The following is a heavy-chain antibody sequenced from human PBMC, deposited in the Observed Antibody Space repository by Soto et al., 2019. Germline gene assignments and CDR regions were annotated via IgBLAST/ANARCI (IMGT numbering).Heavy chain of an antibody. D-gene: IGHD5-18*01. V-gene: IGHV1-18*01. CDR3: ARERGGYSDGDY. CDR2: VNIYEGST. CDR1: GYTFTSYG. J-gene: IGHJ4*02. Sequence: QVQLVQSGAEVKKPGASVKVYCKASGYTFTSYGITWVRQAPGQGLEWMGWVNIYEGSTNYAQKFQGRVTITTDTSTSTVYLELRSLRSDDTAIYYCARERGGYSDGDYWGQGTLVTVSS.